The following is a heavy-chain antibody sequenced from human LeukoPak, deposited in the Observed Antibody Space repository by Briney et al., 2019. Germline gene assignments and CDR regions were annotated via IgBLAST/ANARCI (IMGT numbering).Heavy chain of an antibody. CDR3: ARHAVVTSISKYNWLDP. CDR2: IFETGNT. J-gene: IGHJ5*02. CDR1: GGSIRSSDYH. D-gene: IGHD2-21*02. Sequence: SETLSLTCSVSGGSIRSSDYHWGWIRQPPGKGLEWIGSIFETGNTYYSPSLKSRVTISVDTSKNQFSLKVNSVTAADTAAYYCARHAVVTSISKYNWLDPWGQGTLVTVSS. V-gene: IGHV4-39*01.